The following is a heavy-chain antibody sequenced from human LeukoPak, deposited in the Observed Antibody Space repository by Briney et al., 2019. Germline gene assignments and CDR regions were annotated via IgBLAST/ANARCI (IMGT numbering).Heavy chain of an antibody. CDR3: AKAESSYYDFWSGPSYYYYMDV. V-gene: IGHV3-30*18. CDR1: GFTFSSYG. D-gene: IGHD3-3*01. CDR2: TSYDGSNE. Sequence: PGRSLRLSCAASGFTFSSYGMHWVRQAPGKGLEGVAVTSYDGSNEYYGDSVKGRFTISRDNSKNTVYLQMNSLRAEDTAVYYCAKAESSYYDFWSGPSYYYYMDVWGKGTTVTVSS. J-gene: IGHJ6*03.